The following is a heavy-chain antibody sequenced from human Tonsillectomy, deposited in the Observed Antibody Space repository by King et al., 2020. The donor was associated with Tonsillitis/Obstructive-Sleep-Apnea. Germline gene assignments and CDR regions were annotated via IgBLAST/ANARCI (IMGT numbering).Heavy chain of an antibody. V-gene: IGHV5-51*01. CDR1: GYSFVSYW. CDR2: IFPGDSVT. J-gene: IGHJ3*02. Sequence: QLVQSGAEVKKPGESLKISCEASGYSFVSYWIGWVRQMPGKGLEWMGIIFPGDSVTSYSPSFQGQVTISADKSITTAYLQRSSLKASDTAMYYCARQLYGSGSYYNGDAFDIWGQGTMVTVSS. CDR3: ARQLYGSGSYYNGDAFDI. D-gene: IGHD3-10*01.